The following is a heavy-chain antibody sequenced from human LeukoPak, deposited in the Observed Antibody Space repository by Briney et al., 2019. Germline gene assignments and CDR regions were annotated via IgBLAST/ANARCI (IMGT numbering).Heavy chain of an antibody. D-gene: IGHD3-10*01. CDR1: GFTFSTYS. J-gene: IGHJ3*02. CDR3: ARTSLHYFGAGSYSLDVFDI. V-gene: IGHV3-30-3*01. CDR2: ITSDGSKK. Sequence: PGGCLRLSCAASGFTFSTYSLHWIRQAPGKGLEWVAAITSDGSKKYYADSVKGRFTSSRDNSKNTMYMQMNSLRADDTAVYFCARTSLHYFGAGSYSLDVFDIWGQGTMVTVS.